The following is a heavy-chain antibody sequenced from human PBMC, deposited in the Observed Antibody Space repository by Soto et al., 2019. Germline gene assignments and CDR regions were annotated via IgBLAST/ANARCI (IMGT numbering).Heavy chain of an antibody. J-gene: IGHJ4*02. D-gene: IGHD3-16*01. CDR3: ARAPRLGSLLPDD. CDR1: GYTFTSYD. V-gene: IGHV1-8*01. CDR2: MNPNSGNT. Sequence: GPSVKVSCKASGYTFTSYDINWVRQATGQGLEWMGWMNPNSGNTGYAQKFQGRVTMTRNTPISTAYMELSGLRFEGTAVYYCARAPRLGSLLPDDWGQGTLVTVSS.